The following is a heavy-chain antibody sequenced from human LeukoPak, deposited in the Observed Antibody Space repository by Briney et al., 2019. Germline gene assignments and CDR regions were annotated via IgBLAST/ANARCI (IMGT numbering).Heavy chain of an antibody. CDR3: ARANGGDYYDSSTNWFDP. J-gene: IGHJ5*02. Sequence: PSETLSLTCTVSGGSISSYYWSWIRQPPGEGLEWIGYIYYSGSTNYNPSLKSRVTISVDTSKNQFSLKLSSVTAADTAVYYCARANGGDYYDSSTNWFDPWGQGTLVTVSS. D-gene: IGHD3-22*01. CDR1: GGSISSYY. CDR2: IYYSGST. V-gene: IGHV4-59*12.